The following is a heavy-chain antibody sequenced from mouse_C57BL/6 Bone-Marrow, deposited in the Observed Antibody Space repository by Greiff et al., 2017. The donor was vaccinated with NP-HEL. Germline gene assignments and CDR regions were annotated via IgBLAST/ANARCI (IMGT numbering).Heavy chain of an antibody. V-gene: IGHV6-3*01. J-gene: IGHJ3*01. D-gene: IGHD3-2*02. Sequence: DVHLVESGGGLVQPGGSMKLSCVASGFTFSNYWMNWVRQSPEKGLEWVAQIRLKSDNYATHYAESVKGRFTISRDDSKSSVYLQMNNLRAEDTGIYYCTPAAQAPWFAYWGQGTLVTVSA. CDR3: TPAAQAPWFAY. CDR1: GFTFSNYW. CDR2: IRLKSDNYAT.